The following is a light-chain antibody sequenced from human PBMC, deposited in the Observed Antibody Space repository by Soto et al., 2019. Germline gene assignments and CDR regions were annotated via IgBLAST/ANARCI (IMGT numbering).Light chain of an antibody. Sequence: EIVMTQSPATLSVSPGESAAISCRASQSISRNLAWYQHKPGQAPRLLIYGASTRVPGIPARFSGSGSGTEFTLTISSLQYEDSAVYYCQQYNNWPPARTFGQGTKVEIK. J-gene: IGKJ1*01. CDR1: QSISRN. CDR3: QQYNNWPPART. CDR2: GAS. V-gene: IGKV3-15*01.